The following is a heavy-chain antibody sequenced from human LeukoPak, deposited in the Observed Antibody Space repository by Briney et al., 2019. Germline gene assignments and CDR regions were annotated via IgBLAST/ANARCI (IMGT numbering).Heavy chain of an antibody. CDR2: IYPDDSDT. D-gene: IGHD3-10*01. V-gene: IGHV5-51*01. J-gene: IGHJ6*03. Sequence: GESLKISCKGSGYSFTSYWIGWVRQMPGKGLEWMGIIYPDDSDTRYSPSFQGQVTISADKSISTAYLQWSSLKASDTAMYYCARSGDDIISGARVYYMDVWGKGTTVTVSS. CDR1: GYSFTSYW. CDR3: ARSGDDIISGARVYYMDV.